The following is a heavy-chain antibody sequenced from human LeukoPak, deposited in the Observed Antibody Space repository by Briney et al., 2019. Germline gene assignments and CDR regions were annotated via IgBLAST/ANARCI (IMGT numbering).Heavy chain of an antibody. D-gene: IGHD4-23*01. J-gene: IGHJ4*02. CDR3: ARARGNPPRNFDY. V-gene: IGHV3-74*01. CDR1: GFTFSSYW. CDR2: INSDGCST. Sequence: GGSLRLSCAASGFTFSSYWMHWVRQAPGKGLVWVSRINSDGCSTSYADSVKGRFTISRDNAKNTLYLQMNSLRAEDTAVYYCARARGNPPRNFDYWGQGTLVTVPS.